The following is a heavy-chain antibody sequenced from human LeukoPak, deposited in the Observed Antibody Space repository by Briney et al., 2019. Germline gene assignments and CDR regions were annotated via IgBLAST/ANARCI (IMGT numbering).Heavy chain of an antibody. V-gene: IGHV4-39*01. Sequence: SETLSLTCTVSGGSISSNSNYWGWIRQPPGKGLEWIGTIYYSGSTYYNPSLKSRVTISLDTSKNQFSLKLHSVTAADTAVYYCAREVSEAAVGTGPDYWGQGTLVTVSS. CDR1: GGSISSNSNY. CDR2: IYYSGST. D-gene: IGHD6-13*01. J-gene: IGHJ4*02. CDR3: AREVSEAAVGTGPDY.